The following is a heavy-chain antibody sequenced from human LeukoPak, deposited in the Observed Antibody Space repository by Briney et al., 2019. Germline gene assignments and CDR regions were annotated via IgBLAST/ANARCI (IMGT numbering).Heavy chain of an antibody. CDR2: IHYSGST. D-gene: IGHD5-18*01. CDR1: GGSIRSSNYY. Sequence: SSGTLSLTCTVSGGSIRSSNYYWGWIRQPPGKGLEWIGNIHYSGSTYYNPSLKSRITISVDTSKIQFSLKLNSVTAADTAVYYCARGDGYSYDSWGQGTLVPVS. J-gene: IGHJ4*02. CDR3: ARGDGYSYDS. V-gene: IGHV4-39*01.